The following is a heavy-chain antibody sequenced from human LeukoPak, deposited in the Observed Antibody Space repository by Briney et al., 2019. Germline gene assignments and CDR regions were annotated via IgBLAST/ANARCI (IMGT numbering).Heavy chain of an antibody. CDR3: ARDCTGGTCYDAFDI. J-gene: IGHJ3*02. CDR2: ISYDGSNK. V-gene: IGHV3-30*03. Sequence: GGALRLSCAASGFTFRSYGMHWVRQAPGKGLEWVTLISYDGSNKYYADSVKGRFTISRDNSKNTLYLQMNSLRAGDTAVYYCARDCTGGTCYDAFDIWGQGTMVTVSS. CDR1: GFTFRSYG. D-gene: IGHD2-15*01.